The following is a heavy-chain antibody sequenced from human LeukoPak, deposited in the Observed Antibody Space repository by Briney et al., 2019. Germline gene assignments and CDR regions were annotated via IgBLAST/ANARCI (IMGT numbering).Heavy chain of an antibody. J-gene: IGHJ6*02. V-gene: IGHV4-30-4*01. Sequence: SETLSLTCTVSGGSISSGDYYWSWIRQPPGKGLEWIGYIYYSGSTYYNPSLKSRVTISVDTSKNQFSLKLSSVTAADTAVYYCARKTDTAMVNDYYYGMDVWGQGTTVTVSS. CDR2: IYYSGST. CDR3: ARKTDTAMVNDYYYGMDV. CDR1: GGSISSGDYY. D-gene: IGHD5-18*01.